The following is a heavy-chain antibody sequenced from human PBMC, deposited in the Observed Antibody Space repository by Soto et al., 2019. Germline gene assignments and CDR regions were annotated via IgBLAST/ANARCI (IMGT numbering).Heavy chain of an antibody. D-gene: IGHD2-15*01. CDR1: GFTFSSYW. V-gene: IGHV3-7*01. J-gene: IGHJ1*01. Sequence: GGSLRLSCAASGFTFSSYWMSWVRQAPGKGLEWVANIKQDGSEKYYVDSVKGRFTISRDNAKNPLYLQMNSLRAEDTAVYYCASNVVVVAAASRFFQHWGQGTLVTVSS. CDR2: IKQDGSEK. CDR3: ASNVVVVAAASRFFQH.